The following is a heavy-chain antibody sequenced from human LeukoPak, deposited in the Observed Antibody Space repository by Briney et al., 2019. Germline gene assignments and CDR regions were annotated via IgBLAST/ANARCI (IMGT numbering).Heavy chain of an antibody. V-gene: IGHV3-9*01. D-gene: IGHD6-25*01. CDR2: ISWNRGSI. CDR1: GFTFDDYA. J-gene: IGHJ2*01. Sequence: GGSLRLSCAASGFTFDDYAMHWVRQAPGKGLEMVSGISWNRGSIGYADSVKGRFTISRDTAKNSLYLQMNSLRVEDTVVYYCARGPPWYFDLWGRGTLVTVSS. CDR3: ARGPPWYFDL.